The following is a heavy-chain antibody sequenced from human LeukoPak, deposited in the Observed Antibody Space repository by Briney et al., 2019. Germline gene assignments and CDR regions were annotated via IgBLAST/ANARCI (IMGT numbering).Heavy chain of an antibody. J-gene: IGHJ5*02. D-gene: IGHD3-22*01. CDR2: INHSGST. Sequence: SETLSLTCAVYGGSFSGYYWSWIRQPPGKGLEWIGEINHSGSTSYNPSLKSRVTISVDTSKNQFSLKLSSVTAADTAVYYCARGLTYYYDSSGYYPRGWFDPWGQGTLVTVSS. CDR3: ARGLTYYYDSSGYYPRGWFDP. V-gene: IGHV4-34*01. CDR1: GGSFSGYY.